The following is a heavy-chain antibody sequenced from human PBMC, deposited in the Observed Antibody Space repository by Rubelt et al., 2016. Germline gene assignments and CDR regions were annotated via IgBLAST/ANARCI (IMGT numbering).Heavy chain of an antibody. CDR1: GLTFNNAW. V-gene: IGHV3-15*07. D-gene: IGHD3-22*01. CDR2: IKSKTDGGTT. J-gene: IGHJ4*02. CDR3: TTDLGYDDSSGFPY. Sequence: EVQLVESGGGLVKPGGSLRLSCAASGLTFNNAWMNWVRQAPGKGLEWVGLIKSKTDGGTTDYAAPVKGRFTISRDDSRNTLYLQVNSLKTEDTAVYYCTTDLGYDDSSGFPYWGQGTLVTVSS.